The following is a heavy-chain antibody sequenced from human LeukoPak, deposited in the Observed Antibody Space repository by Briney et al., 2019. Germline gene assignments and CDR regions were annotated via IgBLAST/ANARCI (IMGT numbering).Heavy chain of an antibody. CDR2: IGRGSYYI. CDR3: ARASGSYDY. J-gene: IGHJ4*02. CDR1: GFSFSDYY. D-gene: IGHD1-26*01. V-gene: IGHV3-11*06. Sequence: PGGSLRLSCAASGFSFSDYYMSWIRQAPGKGLEWVSYIGRGSYYIKYADSVKGRFTISRDNSKNTLYLQMNSLRAEDTAVYYCARASGSYDYWGQGTLVTVSS.